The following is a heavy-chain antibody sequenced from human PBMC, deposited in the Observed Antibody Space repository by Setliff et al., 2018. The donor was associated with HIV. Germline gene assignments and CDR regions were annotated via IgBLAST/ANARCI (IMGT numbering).Heavy chain of an antibody. Sequence: GESLKISCQGSGYSFTSHWIVWVRQKPGKGLEWMGIIYPGDSDVRFSPSFRGQVTISTNTSISTVSLQWNTLKASDTAMYFCARGIGFTRRYDALDIWGQGTMVTVSS. CDR1: GYSFTSHW. J-gene: IGHJ3*02. D-gene: IGHD3-9*01. V-gene: IGHV5-51*01. CDR3: ARGIGFTRRYDALDI. CDR2: IYPGDSDV.